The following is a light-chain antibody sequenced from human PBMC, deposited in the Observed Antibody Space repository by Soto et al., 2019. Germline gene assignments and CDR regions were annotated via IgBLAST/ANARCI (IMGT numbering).Light chain of an antibody. CDR1: QSISSY. V-gene: IGKV1-39*01. CDR2: SAS. J-gene: IGKJ4*01. CDR3: QQNYSPPLS. Sequence: DIQMTQSPSSLSASVGDRVTITCRASQSISSYVSWFQQKAGEAPRLLMYSASSLPSGVPSRFIGSGSGTDFTLTISSLQPEDFATYYCQQNYSPPLSCGGGTKVEI.